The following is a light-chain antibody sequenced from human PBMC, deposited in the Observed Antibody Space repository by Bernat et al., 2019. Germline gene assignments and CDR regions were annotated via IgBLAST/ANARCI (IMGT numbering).Light chain of an antibody. CDR1: ESVSSN. CDR2: GAS. CDR3: QQRSNWPPVGA. J-gene: IGKJ3*01. Sequence: IMMTQSPATLSVSPGERATLSCRASESVSSNLAWYQQKPGQAPRLLIYGASTRATGISARFSGSGSGTEFTLTISSLQSEDFAVYYCQQRSNWPPVGAFGPGTKVDIK. V-gene: IGKV3-15*01.